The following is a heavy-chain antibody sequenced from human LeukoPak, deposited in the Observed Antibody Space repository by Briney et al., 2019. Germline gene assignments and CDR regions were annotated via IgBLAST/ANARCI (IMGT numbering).Heavy chain of an antibody. CDR3: AQGSHYYGSGSHRRGHYFDY. J-gene: IGHJ4*02. CDR2: VRYDGGNK. V-gene: IGHV3-30*02. CDR1: GFTFRTYG. Sequence: GGSLRLSCAASGFTFRTYGMHWVRQAPGKGLEWVAVVRYDGGNKHYADSVKGRFTISRDNSKNTLYLQMNSLRDEDTAVYYCAQGSHYYGSGSHRRGHYFDYWGQGTLVTVSS. D-gene: IGHD3-10*01.